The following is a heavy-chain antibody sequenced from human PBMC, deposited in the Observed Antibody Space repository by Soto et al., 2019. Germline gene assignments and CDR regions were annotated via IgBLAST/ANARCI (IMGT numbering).Heavy chain of an antibody. CDR1: GFIFNTYG. CDR2: IKQDGSEK. J-gene: IGHJ6*02. CDR3: ARDGDYYDSSGYYYVFVRTSHGMDV. V-gene: IGHV3-7*01. Sequence: GGSLRLSCAASGFIFNTYGMHWVRQAPGKGLEWVANIKQDGSEKYYVDSVKGRFTISRDNAKNSLYLQMNSLRAEDTALYYCARDGDYYDSSGYYYVFVRTSHGMDVWGQGTTVTVSS. D-gene: IGHD3-22*01.